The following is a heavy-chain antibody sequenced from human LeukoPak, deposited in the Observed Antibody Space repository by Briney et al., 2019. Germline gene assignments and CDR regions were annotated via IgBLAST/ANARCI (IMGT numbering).Heavy chain of an antibody. CDR3: ATDSGWLGGQRFDY. D-gene: IGHD3-10*01. V-gene: IGHV4-39*06. CDR2: IAYTGRT. Sequence: SETLSLTCTVSGDSLTNTNYLWAWIRQPPGKGLEWIATIAYTGRTYYTPSLRSRVTISQDTSENKFALILTSVTAADTAMYYCATDSGWLGGQRFDYWGQGTLVPVSS. J-gene: IGHJ4*02. CDR1: GDSLTNTNYL.